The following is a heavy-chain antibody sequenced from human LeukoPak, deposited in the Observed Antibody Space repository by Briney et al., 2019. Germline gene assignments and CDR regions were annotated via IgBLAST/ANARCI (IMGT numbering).Heavy chain of an antibody. V-gene: IGHV3-21*01. CDR2: ISSSSSYI. D-gene: IGHD2-2*01. Sequence: GGSLRLSCAASGFTFSSYSMNWVCQAPGKGLEWVSSISSSSSYIYYADSVKGRFTISRDNAKNSLYLQMNSLRAEDTAVYYCARDVAPAAMDHYGMDVWGQGTTVTVSS. CDR1: GFTFSSYS. J-gene: IGHJ6*02. CDR3: ARDVAPAAMDHYGMDV.